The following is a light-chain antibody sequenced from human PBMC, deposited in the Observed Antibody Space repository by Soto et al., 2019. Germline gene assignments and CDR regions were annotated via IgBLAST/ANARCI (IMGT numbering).Light chain of an antibody. V-gene: IGKV1-5*01. Sequence: DIQMTQSPSTLSASVGDRVTITCRSSQSISFWLAWSQQKPGKAPQLLIYDASTLYSGVPSRFSGSRSGTEFTLTISSLQPDDFASYYCQQYNSFAPYSFGQGTKLEI. CDR2: DAS. J-gene: IGKJ2*03. CDR1: QSISFW. CDR3: QQYNSFAPYS.